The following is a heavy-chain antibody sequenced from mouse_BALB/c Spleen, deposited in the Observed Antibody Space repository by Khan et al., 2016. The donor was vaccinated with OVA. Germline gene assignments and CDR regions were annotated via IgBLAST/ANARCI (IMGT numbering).Heavy chain of an antibody. J-gene: IGHJ2*01. CDR1: GYSITSDYA. V-gene: IGHV3-2*02. CDR3: ARVYGGDFDY. D-gene: IGHD1-1*01. CDR2: ISYRGNT. Sequence: EVQLLETGPGLVQPSQSLSLTCTVTGYSITSDYAWNWIRQFPGNKLEWMGFISYRGNTNYNPSLKSRLSIPRATSKKQFILQLNSVTTEDTATYYCARVYGGDFDYWGQGTTLTGSS.